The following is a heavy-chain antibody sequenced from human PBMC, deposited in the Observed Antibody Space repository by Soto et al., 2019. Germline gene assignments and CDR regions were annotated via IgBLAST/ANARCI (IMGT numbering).Heavy chain of an antibody. D-gene: IGHD6-6*01. CDR2: IYYSGST. J-gene: IGHJ4*02. Sequence: SETLSLTCTVSGGSISSYYWSWIRQPPGKGLEWIGYIYYSGSTNYNPSLKSRVTISVDTSKNQFSLKPSSVTAADTAVYYCARSLYSSSSGCDYWGQGTLVTVSS. V-gene: IGHV4-59*01. CDR3: ARSLYSSSSGCDY. CDR1: GGSISSYY.